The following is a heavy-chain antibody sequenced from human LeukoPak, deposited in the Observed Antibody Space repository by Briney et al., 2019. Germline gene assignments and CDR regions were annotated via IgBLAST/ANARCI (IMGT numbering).Heavy chain of an antibody. Sequence: GGSVRLSCAACGFTFTNAWVNCVRQSRGKGREWVGRIKSKADGETIVYAAPVKGRFTVSRDDSKNMLYLQMNSLKSEDTAVYYCSTITSRGLSDSRGQGNLVTVSS. J-gene: IGHJ4*02. CDR3: STITSRGLSDS. V-gene: IGHV3-15*07. CDR2: IKSKADGETI. CDR1: GFTFTNAW. D-gene: IGHD1-20*01.